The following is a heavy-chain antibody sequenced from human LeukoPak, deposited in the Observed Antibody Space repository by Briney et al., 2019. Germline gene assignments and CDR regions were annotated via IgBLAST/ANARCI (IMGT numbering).Heavy chain of an antibody. CDR1: GFTSSAYA. V-gene: IGHV3-30*04. J-gene: IGHJ6*03. Sequence: PGGSLRLSCAASGFTSSAYAMHWVRQAPGKGLEWVAFILYDGSNKYYADSVKGRFTISRDNSKNTLFLQMNSLRAEDTAVYYCARDLDSSSPGYYVDVWGKGTTVTVSS. CDR3: ARDLDSSSPGYYVDV. D-gene: IGHD6-6*01. CDR2: ILYDGSNK.